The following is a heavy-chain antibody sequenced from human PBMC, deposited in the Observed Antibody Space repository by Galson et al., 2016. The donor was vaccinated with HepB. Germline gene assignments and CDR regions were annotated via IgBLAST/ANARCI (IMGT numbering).Heavy chain of an antibody. V-gene: IGHV4-59*01. J-gene: IGHJ6*02. CDR3: ARDGPPVDV. CDR1: GGSISSSY. Sequence: SETLSLTCTVSGGSISSSYWSWIRQPPGKGLEWIGEIYYTGNTNYNPSLKSRITISKDTSKNQFSLKLSSVTAADTAVYYCARDGPPVDVWGQGTTVTVSS. CDR2: IYYTGNT.